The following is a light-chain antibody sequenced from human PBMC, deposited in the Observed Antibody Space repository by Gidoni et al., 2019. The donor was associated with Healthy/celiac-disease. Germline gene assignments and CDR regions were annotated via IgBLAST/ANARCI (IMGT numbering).Light chain of an antibody. Sequence: QSVLTQPPSVSAAPGQKVTISCSGSSSNIGNNYVSWYQQRPGTAPKLPIYDNKKRPAGIPDRVSGSKSGTSATLGITGLQTGDEADYYCGTWDSSLSAWVFGGGTKLTVL. V-gene: IGLV1-51*01. CDR3: GTWDSSLSAWV. CDR2: DNK. CDR1: SSNIGNNY. J-gene: IGLJ3*02.